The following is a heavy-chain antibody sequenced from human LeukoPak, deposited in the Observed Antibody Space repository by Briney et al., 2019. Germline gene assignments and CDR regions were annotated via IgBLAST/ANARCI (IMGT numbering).Heavy chain of an antibody. V-gene: IGHV1-18*01. CDR2: INPYNGNR. J-gene: IGHJ4*02. D-gene: IGHD3-3*01. CDR1: GYRFITFG. CDR3: ARFQAYEFRGFYH. Sequence: ASVKVSCKTSGYRFITFGINWVRQAPGQGLEWMGWINPYNGNRYYAKKFQGRFNMTTDTSTSTVYLELQTLTSDDTAIYYCARFQAYEFRGFYHWGQGTLITVSS.